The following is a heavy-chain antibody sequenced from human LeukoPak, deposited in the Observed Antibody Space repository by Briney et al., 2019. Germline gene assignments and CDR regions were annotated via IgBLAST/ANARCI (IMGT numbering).Heavy chain of an antibody. D-gene: IGHD2-2*01. CDR2: INPNSGGT. V-gene: IGHV1-2*02. Sequence: ASVKVSCKASGYTFTGYYMHWVRQAPGQGLEWMGWINPNSGGTNYAQKFQGRVTMTRDTSISTAYMELSRLRSDDTAVYYWARDWPDIVVVPAAEARFDPWGQGTLVTVSS. J-gene: IGHJ5*02. CDR3: ARDWPDIVVVPAAEARFDP. CDR1: GYTFTGYY.